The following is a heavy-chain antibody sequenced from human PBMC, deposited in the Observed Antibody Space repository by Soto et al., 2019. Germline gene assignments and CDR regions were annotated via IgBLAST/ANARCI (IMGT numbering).Heavy chain of an antibody. D-gene: IGHD1-26*01. CDR2: IYSGGST. CDR3: ARERLATPGPLGLDV. V-gene: IGHV3-66*01. J-gene: IGHJ6*04. Sequence: EVQLVESGGGLVQPGGSLRLSCAASGFTVSSNYMSWVRQAPGKGLEWVSVIYSGGSTYYADSVKGRFTISRDNSKNTMYLQMNSLRAEDTAVYYCARERLATPGPLGLDVWGKGTTVTVSS. CDR1: GFTVSSNY.